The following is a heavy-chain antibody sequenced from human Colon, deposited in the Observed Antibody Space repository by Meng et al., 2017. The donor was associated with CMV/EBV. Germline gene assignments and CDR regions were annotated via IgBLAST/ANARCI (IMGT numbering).Heavy chain of an antibody. J-gene: IGHJ4*02. CDR2: MNPKSGQS. D-gene: IGHD1-26*01. Sequence: ASVKVSCKTSGYYFNNYDINWVRRATGQGLEWVGWMNPKSGQSGYAGKFQGRVTITTDTSTTTAFLELSDLRSDDTAVYYCTRHLRGNSFDYWGQVSLVTVSS. V-gene: IGHV1-8*03. CDR3: TRHLRGNSFDY. CDR1: GYYFNNYD.